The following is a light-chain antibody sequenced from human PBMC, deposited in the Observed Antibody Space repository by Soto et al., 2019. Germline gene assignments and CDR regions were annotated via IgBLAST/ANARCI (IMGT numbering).Light chain of an antibody. CDR1: QSDSFNY. J-gene: IGKJ3*01. Sequence: EIVLTQSPGTLSLSPGERATLSCRASQSDSFNYLAWYQQKPGQAPRLLIYGASSRATGIPDRFSGSGSGTDFTLTISRLEPEDFAVYYCQQYGSSWFTFGPGTKVDIK. CDR2: GAS. CDR3: QQYGSSWFT. V-gene: IGKV3-20*01.